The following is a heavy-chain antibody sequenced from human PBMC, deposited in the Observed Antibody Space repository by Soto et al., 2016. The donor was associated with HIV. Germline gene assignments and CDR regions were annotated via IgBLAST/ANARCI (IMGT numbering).Heavy chain of an antibody. CDR1: GFTFSDYW. CDR2: ISSEGINT. D-gene: IGHD2-15*01. CDR3: ARGARIGWELLNY. Sequence: EVQLVESGGGLVQPGGSLRLSCAASGFTFSDYWMHWVRQVPGKGLVWVSRISSEGINTNYADSVKGRFTISRDNAKDTLYLQMSSLRADDTGVYYCARGARIGWELLNYWGQGTLVTVSS. V-gene: IGHV3-74*01. J-gene: IGHJ4*02.